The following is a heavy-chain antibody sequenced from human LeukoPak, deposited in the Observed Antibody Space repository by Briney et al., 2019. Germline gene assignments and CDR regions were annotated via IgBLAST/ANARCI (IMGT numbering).Heavy chain of an antibody. D-gene: IGHD5-12*01. CDR2: IHYSGST. CDR3: ARVDIVATEPRGAFDI. V-gene: IGHV4-59*01. CDR1: GGSISSYY. J-gene: IGHJ3*02. Sequence: KPSETLSLTCTVSGGSISSYYWSWIRQPPGKGLEWIGYIHYSGSTTNNPSLKSRVTISVDTSKNQFSLKLSSVTAADTAVYYCARVDIVATEPRGAFDIWGQGTMVTVSS.